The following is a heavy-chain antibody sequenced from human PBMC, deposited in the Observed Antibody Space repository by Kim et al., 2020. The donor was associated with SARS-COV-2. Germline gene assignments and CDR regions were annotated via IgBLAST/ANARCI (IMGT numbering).Heavy chain of an antibody. D-gene: IGHD2-2*01. V-gene: IGHV3-30*04. Sequence: GGSLRLSCAASGFTFSSYAMHWVRQAPGKGLEWVAVISYDGSNKYYADSVNGRFTISRDNSKNTLYLQMNSLRAEDTAVYYCARGFSVYRLLTTEDYWGQGTLVTVSS. CDR3: ARGFSVYRLLTTEDY. CDR2: ISYDGSNK. J-gene: IGHJ4*02. CDR1: GFTFSSYA.